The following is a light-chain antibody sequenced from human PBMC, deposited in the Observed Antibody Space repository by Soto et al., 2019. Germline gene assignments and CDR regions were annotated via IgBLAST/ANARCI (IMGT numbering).Light chain of an antibody. CDR1: NSNIGSNT. V-gene: IGLV1-44*01. CDR2: SNG. J-gene: IGLJ2*01. Sequence: QSVLTQPPSASGTPGLRVTISCSGSNSNIGSNTVDWYQHLQGTAPKLLIFSNGQRPSGVPDRFSGSKSGTSASLAISGLQTEDEADYYCAAWDDRLSGPVFGGGTKLTVL. CDR3: AAWDDRLSGPV.